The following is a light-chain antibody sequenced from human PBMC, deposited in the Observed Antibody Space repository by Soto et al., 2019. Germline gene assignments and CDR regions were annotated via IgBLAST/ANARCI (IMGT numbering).Light chain of an antibody. CDR2: DAS. Sequence: EIVLTHSPCTLSLSPGERATVSCRSSQSVSSRYLAWYQQKPGQAPRLLIFDASTRATGIPARFSGSGSGTEFTLTISSLESDDFALYFCQEYNDWPLRTFGQGTKVDIK. CDR1: QSVSSRY. J-gene: IGKJ1*01. CDR3: QEYNDWPLRT. V-gene: IGKV3-15*01.